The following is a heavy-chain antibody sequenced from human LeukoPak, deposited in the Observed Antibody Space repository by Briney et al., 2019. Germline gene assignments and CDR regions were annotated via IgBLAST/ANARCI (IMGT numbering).Heavy chain of an antibody. V-gene: IGHV3-23*01. D-gene: IGHD6-13*01. CDR2: ISGSGGST. CDR1: GFTFSSYD. Sequence: GGSLRLSCAASGFTFSSYDMSWVRQAPGKGLEWVTAISGSGGSTYYADSVKGRFTISRDNSKNTLYLQMNSLRAEDTAVYYCAKAGYGVSSWYPFGYWGQGTLVTVSS. J-gene: IGHJ4*02. CDR3: AKAGYGVSSWYPFGY.